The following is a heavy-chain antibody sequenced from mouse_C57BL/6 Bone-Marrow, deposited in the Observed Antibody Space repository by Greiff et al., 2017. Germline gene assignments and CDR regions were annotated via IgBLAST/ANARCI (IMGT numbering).Heavy chain of an antibody. V-gene: IGHV1-64*01. D-gene: IGHD2-2*01. CDR3: ARWKVYYGYPWFAY. CDR1: GYTFTSYW. Sequence: QVHVKQPGAELVKPGASVKLSCKASGYTFTSYWMHWVKQRPGQGLEWIGMIHPNSGSTNYNEKFKSKATLTVDKSSSTAYMQLSSLTSEDSAVYYCARWKVYYGYPWFAYWGQGTLVTVSA. CDR2: IHPNSGST. J-gene: IGHJ3*01.